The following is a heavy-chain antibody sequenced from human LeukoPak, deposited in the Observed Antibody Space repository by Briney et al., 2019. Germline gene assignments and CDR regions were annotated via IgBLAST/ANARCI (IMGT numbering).Heavy chain of an antibody. J-gene: IGHJ4*02. CDR1: GYTFTSYG. D-gene: IGHD5-12*01. CDR3: ARGRIVATIRAFVGYYFDY. CDR2: ISAYNGNT. V-gene: IGHV1-18*04. Sequence: GASVKVSCKASGYTFTSYGISWVRQAPGQGLEWMGWISAYNGNTNYAQKLQGRVTMTTDTSTSTAYMELRSLRSDDTAVYYCARGRIVATIRAFVGYYFDYWGRGTLVTVSS.